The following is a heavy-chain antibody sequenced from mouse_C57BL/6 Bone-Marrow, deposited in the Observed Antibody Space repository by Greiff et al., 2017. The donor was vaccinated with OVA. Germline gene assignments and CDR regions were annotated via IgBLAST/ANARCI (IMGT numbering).Heavy chain of an antibody. CDR1: GFTFSSYG. D-gene: IGHD2-1*01. CDR3: ARRDYYGNYGAMDY. J-gene: IGHJ4*01. CDR2: ISSGGSYT. V-gene: IGHV5-6*02. Sequence: EVKVVESGGDLVKPGGSLKLSCAASGFTFSSYGMSWVRQTPDKRLEWVATISSGGSYTYYPDSVKGRFTISRDNAKNTLYLQMSSLKSEDTAMYYCARRDYYGNYGAMDYWGQGTSVTVSS.